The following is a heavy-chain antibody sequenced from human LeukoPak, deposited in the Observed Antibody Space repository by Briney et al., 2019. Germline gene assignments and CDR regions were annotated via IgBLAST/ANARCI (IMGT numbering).Heavy chain of an antibody. Sequence: GGSLRLSCAASGFTFSSYSMNWVRQAPGKGLEWVSSISSSSSYIYYADSVKGRFTISRDNAKNSLYLQMNSLRAEDTAVYYCASFSSGYYSVDYWGQGTLVTASS. CDR1: GFTFSSYS. D-gene: IGHD3-22*01. CDR3: ASFSSGYYSVDY. CDR2: ISSSSSYI. V-gene: IGHV3-21*01. J-gene: IGHJ4*02.